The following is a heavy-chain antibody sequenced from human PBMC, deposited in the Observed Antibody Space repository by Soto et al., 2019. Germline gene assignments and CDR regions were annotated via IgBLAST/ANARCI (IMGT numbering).Heavy chain of an antibody. V-gene: IGHV3-23*01. CDR1: GFTFSTYA. CDR2: ITPSGGTT. CDR3: AKDSLLVYYFDS. D-gene: IGHD2-8*02. J-gene: IGHJ5*01. Sequence: PGGSLRLSCAASGFTFSTYAMSWVRQAPGKGLEWVSTITPSGGTTYYADSVKGRFTISRDNSKSTFFLQMNSLRADDTALYYCAKDSLLVYYFDSCGQGSLVTVSS.